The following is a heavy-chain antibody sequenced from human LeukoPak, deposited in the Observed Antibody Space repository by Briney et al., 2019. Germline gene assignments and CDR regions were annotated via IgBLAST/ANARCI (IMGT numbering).Heavy chain of an antibody. CDR1: GGSISSYY. V-gene: IGHV4-59*01. J-gene: IGHJ4*02. D-gene: IGHD4-17*01. Sequence: SETLSLTCTVSGGSISSYYWSWIRQPPGKGLEWIGYIYYSGSTNYNPSLKSRVTISVDTSKNQFSLKLSSVTAADTAVYYCARVAHYGDYGESFDYWGQGTLVTVSS. CDR3: ARVAHYGDYGESFDY. CDR2: IYYSGST.